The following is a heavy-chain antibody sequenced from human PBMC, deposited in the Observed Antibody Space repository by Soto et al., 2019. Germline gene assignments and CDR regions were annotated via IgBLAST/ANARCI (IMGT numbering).Heavy chain of an antibody. J-gene: IGHJ6*02. Sequence: SETLSLTCTISGGSISSSAHYWAWIRQPPGKGLEWIGYIYNSGTTYYNPSLKSRVTISVDTSKNQFSLKLTSVTAADTAVYYCAGLYCSSTSCYYPYYYYGMDVWGQGTTVTVSS. CDR2: IYNSGTT. D-gene: IGHD2-2*01. CDR3: AGLYCSSTSCYYPYYYYGMDV. V-gene: IGHV4-31*03. CDR1: GGSISSSAHY.